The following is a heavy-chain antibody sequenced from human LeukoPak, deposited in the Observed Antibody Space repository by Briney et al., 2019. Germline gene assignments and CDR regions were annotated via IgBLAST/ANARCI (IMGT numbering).Heavy chain of an antibody. D-gene: IGHD3-10*01. J-gene: IGHJ4*02. CDR3: AKDIGSYYDY. V-gene: IGHV4-59*01. Sequence: SETLSLTCTVSGGSISSYYWSWIRQPPGKGLEWIGYIYYSGSTNYNPSLKSRVTISVKTSKNQFSLKLRSVTAADTAVYYCAKDIGSYYDYWGQGILVTVSS. CDR2: IYYSGST. CDR1: GGSISSYY.